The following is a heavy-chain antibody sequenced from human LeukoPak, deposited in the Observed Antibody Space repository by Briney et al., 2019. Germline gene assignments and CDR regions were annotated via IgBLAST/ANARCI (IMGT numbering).Heavy chain of an antibody. CDR3: ARDQEGFDY. Sequence: ASVKVSCKASGYTFTSNYIHWVRQAPGQGLEWMGMIYPRDGSTSYAQKFQGRVTVTRDTSTSTVHMELSGLRAEDTAVYYCARDQEGFDYWGQGTLVTVSS. V-gene: IGHV1-46*01. J-gene: IGHJ4*02. CDR1: GYTFTSNY. CDR2: IYPRDGST.